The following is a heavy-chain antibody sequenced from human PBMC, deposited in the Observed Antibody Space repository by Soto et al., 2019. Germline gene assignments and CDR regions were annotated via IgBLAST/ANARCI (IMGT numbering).Heavy chain of an antibody. CDR2: IYSGGST. V-gene: IGHV3-66*01. D-gene: IGHD3-16*01. CDR3: ARDPWAADY. CDR1: GFTVSTKY. J-gene: IGHJ4*02. Sequence: GSLRLSRAASGFTVSTKYMSWVRQAPGKGLEWVSVIYSGGSTFYADSVRGRFTISRDNSKNTVNLQMNSLRAEDTAVYYCARDPWAADYWGQGTLVTVSS.